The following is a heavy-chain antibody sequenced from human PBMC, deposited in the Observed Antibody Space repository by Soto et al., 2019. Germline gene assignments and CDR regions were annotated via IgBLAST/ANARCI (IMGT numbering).Heavy chain of an antibody. D-gene: IGHD2-2*01. V-gene: IGHV3-23*01. CDR1: GFTFSSYA. Sequence: GGSLRLSCAASGFTFSSYAMSWVRQAPGKGLEWVSAISGRCGSTYYADSVKGRFTISRDNSKNTLYLQMNSLRAEDTAVYYCASVPIGYCSSTGCFDAGYWGQGTLVTVSS. CDR2: ISGRCGST. CDR3: ASVPIGYCSSTGCFDAGY. J-gene: IGHJ4*02.